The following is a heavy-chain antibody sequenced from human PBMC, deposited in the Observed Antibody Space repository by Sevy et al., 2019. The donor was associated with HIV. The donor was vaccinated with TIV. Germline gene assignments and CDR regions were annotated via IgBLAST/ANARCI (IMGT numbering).Heavy chain of an antibody. CDR1: GYSVSDLS. CDR2: YDPEDGET. D-gene: IGHD3-22*01. J-gene: IGHJ3*02. CDR3: ATSPDYYDSSRDAFDI. V-gene: IGHV1-24*01. Sequence: ASVKVSCKVSGYSVSDLSIHWVRQAPGKGLEWMGGYDPEDGETIYAQKFQGSVTMTEDTSTDTAYMELSSLRSEDTAGYYCATSPDYYDSSRDAFDIWGQWTMVTVSS.